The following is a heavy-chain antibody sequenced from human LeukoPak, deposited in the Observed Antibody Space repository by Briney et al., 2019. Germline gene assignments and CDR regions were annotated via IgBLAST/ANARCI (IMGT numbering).Heavy chain of an antibody. V-gene: IGHV3-30-3*01. CDR3: ARSQNWGLRWLQSLFY. J-gene: IGHJ4*02. CDR1: GFTFSSYA. Sequence: PGGSLRLSCAASGFTFSSYAMHWVRQAPGKGLEWVAIISYDGSNKYYADSVKGRFTISRDNSKNTLYLQMNSQRAEDTSVYYCARSQNWGLRWLQSLFYWGQGTLVTVSS. CDR2: ISYDGSNK. D-gene: IGHD4-17*01.